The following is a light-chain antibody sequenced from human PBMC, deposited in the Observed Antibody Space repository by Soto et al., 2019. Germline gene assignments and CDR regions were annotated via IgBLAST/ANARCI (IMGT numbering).Light chain of an antibody. CDR1: QSVSSSY. CDR3: QQQRSSPIT. V-gene: IGKV3-20*01. J-gene: IGKJ5*01. CDR2: GAS. Sequence: EIVLTQSPGTLSLSPGERATLSCRASQSVSSSYLAWYQQKPGQAPRLLIYGASSRATGIPDRFSGSGSGTDFTLTISRLEPLYFSLYYCQQQRSSPITFCQGTRLEIK.